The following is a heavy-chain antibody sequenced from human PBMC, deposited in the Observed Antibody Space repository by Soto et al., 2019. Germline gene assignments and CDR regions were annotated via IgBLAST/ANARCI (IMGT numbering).Heavy chain of an antibody. V-gene: IGHV3-48*02. J-gene: IGHJ6*02. CDR3: ARVGGGLPAHYYCYGLDV. D-gene: IGHD3-10*01. CDR2: ISSSSSTI. CDR1: GFTFSSYS. Sequence: EVQLVESGGGLVQPGGSLRLSCAASGFTFSSYSMNWVRQAPGKVLAWVSYISSSSSTIYYADSVKGRFTISRDNAKNSLYLKVTSLRDDDTAVYYCARVGGGLPAHYYCYGLDVWGQGTTLTVSS.